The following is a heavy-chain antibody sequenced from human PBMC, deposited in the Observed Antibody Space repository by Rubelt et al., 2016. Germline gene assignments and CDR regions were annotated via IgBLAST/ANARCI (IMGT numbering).Heavy chain of an antibody. CDR1: GFTFSSYD. J-gene: IGHJ6*02. Sequence: EVQLVESGGGLVQPGGSLRLSCAASGFTFSSYDMHWVRQATGKGLEWVSAIGTAGDTYYPGSVKGRFTISRDNAKNSLYLQLNSLGAEETAVYYWARKEGPTDHYYYGMDVWGRGTTVTVSS. CDR2: IGTAGDT. D-gene: IGHD4-11*01. CDR3: ARKEGPTDHYYYGMDV. V-gene: IGHV3-13*01.